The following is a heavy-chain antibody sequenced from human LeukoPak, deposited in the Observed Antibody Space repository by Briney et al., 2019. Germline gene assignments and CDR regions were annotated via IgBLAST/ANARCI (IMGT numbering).Heavy chain of an antibody. CDR1: GFTLSSHW. D-gene: IGHD3-3*01. V-gene: IGHV3-7*01. J-gene: IGHJ6*02. CDR3: AKRTHVLQFSVYYYSMDV. Sequence: GGSLRLSCVASGFTLSSHWMHWVRQAPGKGLEWVANIKQDESEIYYVDSVKGRFTISRDNAENSLYLQMNSLRAEDTAVYYCAKRTHVLQFSVYYYSMDVWGQGTTVTVSS. CDR2: IKQDESEI.